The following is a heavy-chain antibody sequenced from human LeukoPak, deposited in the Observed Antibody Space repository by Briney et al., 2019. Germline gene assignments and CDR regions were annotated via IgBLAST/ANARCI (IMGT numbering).Heavy chain of an antibody. D-gene: IGHD3-3*01. V-gene: IGHV1-69*13. J-gene: IGHJ4*02. CDR1: GGTFSSYA. CDR2: ITPIFGTA. CDR3: ATFRAHNYDFWSGYLDY. Sequence: SVKVSCKASGGTFSSYAISWVRQAPGQGLEWMGGITPIFGTANYAQKFQGRVTITADESTSTAYMELSSLRSEDTAVYYCATFRAHNYDFWSGYLDYWGQGTLVTVSS.